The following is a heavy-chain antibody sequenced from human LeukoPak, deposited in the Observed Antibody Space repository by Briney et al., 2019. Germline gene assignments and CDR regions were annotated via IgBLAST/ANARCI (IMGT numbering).Heavy chain of an antibody. V-gene: IGHV1-24*01. J-gene: IGHJ6*02. CDR2: FDPEDGGT. CDR3: ATRYSSSWYSYYGMDV. D-gene: IGHD6-13*01. Sequence: ASVKVSCKVSGYTLTELSMHWVRQAPGKGLEWMGGFDPEDGGTIYAQKFQGRVTMTEDTSTDTAYMELSSLRSEDTAVYYCATRYSSSWYSYYGMDVWGQGTTVTVSS. CDR1: GYTLTELS.